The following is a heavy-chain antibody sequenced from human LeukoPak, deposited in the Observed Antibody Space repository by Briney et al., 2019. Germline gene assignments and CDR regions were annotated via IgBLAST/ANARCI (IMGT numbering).Heavy chain of an antibody. J-gene: IGHJ3*02. CDR1: GFTFSDYY. D-gene: IGHD3-16*02. Sequence: GGSLRLSCAASGFTFSDYYMSWLRQAPGKGLEWVSHISSSGSTIYYADSVKGRFTISRDNAKNSLYLQMNSLRAEDTAVYYCARHVYVWGSYRSDDAFDIWGQGTMVTVSS. CDR2: ISSSGSTI. V-gene: IGHV3-11*01. CDR3: ARHVYVWGSYRSDDAFDI.